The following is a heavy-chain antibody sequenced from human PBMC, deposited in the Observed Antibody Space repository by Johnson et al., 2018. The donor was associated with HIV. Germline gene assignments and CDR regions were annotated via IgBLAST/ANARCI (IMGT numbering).Heavy chain of an antibody. CDR2: IGTAGDT. J-gene: IGHJ3*02. CDR3: ARGKGAAAAEAFDI. Sequence: VQLVESGGGLVQPGGSLRLSCAASGFTFSSYDMHWVRQATGKGLEWVSAIGTAGDTYYPGSVKGRFTISRENAKNSLYLQMNSLRAGDTAVYYCARGKGAAAAEAFDIWGQGTVVTVSP. D-gene: IGHD6-13*01. CDR1: GFTFSSYD. V-gene: IGHV3-13*01.